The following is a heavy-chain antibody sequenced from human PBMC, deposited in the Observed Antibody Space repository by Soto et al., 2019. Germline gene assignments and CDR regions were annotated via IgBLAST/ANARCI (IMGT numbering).Heavy chain of an antibody. CDR1: GYTLTELS. D-gene: IGHD6-6*01. V-gene: IGHV1-24*01. Sequence: ASVKVSCKVSGYTLTELSMHWVRQAPGKGLEWMGGFDPEDGETIYAQKFQGRVTMTEDTSTDTAYMELSSLRSEDTAVYYCATTYSSSPTPRPFRFDYWGQGTLVTVSS. CDR2: FDPEDGET. J-gene: IGHJ4*02. CDR3: ATTYSSSPTPRPFRFDY.